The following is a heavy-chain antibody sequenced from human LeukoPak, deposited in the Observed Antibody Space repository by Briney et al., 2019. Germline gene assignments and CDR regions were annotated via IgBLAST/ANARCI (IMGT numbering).Heavy chain of an antibody. Sequence: GESLRLSCAASGFTFSSYGMSWVRQAPGKGLEWVSAISVSGDSTYYADSVKGRFTISRDNSKNTLYLQMNSLRAEDTAVYYCARVGLSANWFDPWGQGTLVTVSS. V-gene: IGHV3-23*01. CDR2: ISVSGDST. CDR1: GFTFSSYG. J-gene: IGHJ5*02. D-gene: IGHD3/OR15-3a*01. CDR3: ARVGLSANWFDP.